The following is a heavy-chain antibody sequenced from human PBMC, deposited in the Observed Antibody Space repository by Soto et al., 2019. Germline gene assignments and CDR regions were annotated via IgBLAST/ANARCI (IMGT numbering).Heavy chain of an antibody. CDR2: IYYIGST. J-gene: IGHJ5*02. V-gene: IGHV4-31*03. CDR3: ANVNYDILTGYYGAWFDP. Sequence: QVQLQESGPGLVKPSQTLSLTCTVSGGSISSGGYYWSWIRQHPAKGLEWIGYIYYIGSTYYHPSLKSRVTISVDASKNQFSLKLSSVTAADTAVYYCANVNYDILTGYYGAWFDPCGQGTLVTVSS. CDR1: GGSISSGGYY. D-gene: IGHD3-9*01.